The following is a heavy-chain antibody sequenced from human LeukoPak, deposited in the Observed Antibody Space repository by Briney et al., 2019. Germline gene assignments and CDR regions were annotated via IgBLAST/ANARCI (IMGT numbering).Heavy chain of an antibody. J-gene: IGHJ4*02. CDR1: GGTFSSYA. D-gene: IGHD6-6*01. CDR3: ARDGGEYSSSAFDY. CDR2: IIPIFGTA. V-gene: IGHV1-69*05. Sequence: SVKGSCKASGGTFSSYAISWVRQAPGQGLEWMGGIIPIFGTANYAQKFQGRVTIPTDESTSTAYMELSSLRSEDTAVYYCARDGGEYSSSAFDYWGQGTLVTVSS.